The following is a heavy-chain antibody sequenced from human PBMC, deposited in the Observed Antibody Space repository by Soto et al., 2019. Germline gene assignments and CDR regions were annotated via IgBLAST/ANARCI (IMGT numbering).Heavy chain of an antibody. CDR2: ISYDGSNK. Sequence: GGSLRLSCAASGFTFSSYAMHWVRQAPGKGLEWVAVISYDGSNKYYADSVKGRFTISRDNSKNTLYLQMNSLRAEDTAVYYCARENELPYFDYWGQGTLVTVS. D-gene: IGHD1-26*01. CDR3: ARENELPYFDY. V-gene: IGHV3-30-3*01. J-gene: IGHJ4*02. CDR1: GFTFSSYA.